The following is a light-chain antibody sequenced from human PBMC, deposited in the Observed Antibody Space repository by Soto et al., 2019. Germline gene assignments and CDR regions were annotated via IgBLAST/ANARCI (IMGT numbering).Light chain of an antibody. V-gene: IGLV2-23*02. CDR1: SSDVGSYNL. CDR2: EVS. Sequence: QSAVTQPASVSGSPGQSITISCTGTSSDVGSYNLVSWYQQHPGKAPKLMIYEVSKRPSGVSNRFSGSKSGNTASLTISGLQAEDEADYYCCSYAGSSTHVVFGGGTKLTVL. CDR3: CSYAGSSTHVV. J-gene: IGLJ2*01.